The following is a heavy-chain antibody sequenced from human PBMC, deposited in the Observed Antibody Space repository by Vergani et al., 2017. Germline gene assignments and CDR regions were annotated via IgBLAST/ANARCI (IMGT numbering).Heavy chain of an antibody. CDR1: GGSISSYY. V-gene: IGHV4-59*01. Sequence: QVQLQESGPGLVKPSETLSLTCTVSGGSISSYYWSWIRQPPGKGLEWIGYIYYSGSTNYNPSLKSRVNISVYTSKNQFSLKLSSVTAADTAVYYCARGGYYYDSSGYHHPFDYWGQGTLVTVSS. CDR2: IYYSGST. CDR3: ARGGYYYDSSGYHHPFDY. J-gene: IGHJ4*02. D-gene: IGHD3-22*01.